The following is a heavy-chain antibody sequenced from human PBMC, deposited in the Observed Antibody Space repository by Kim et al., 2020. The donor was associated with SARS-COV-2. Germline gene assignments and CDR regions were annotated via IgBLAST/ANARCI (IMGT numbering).Heavy chain of an antibody. V-gene: IGHV3-11*03. Sequence: GGSLRLSCAASGFTFSDYYMSWIRQAPGKGLEWVSYISSSSSYTNYADSVKGRFTISRDNAKNSLYLQMNSLRAEDTAVYYCARIKVDTAMVTAPSFGGYYFDYWGQGTLVTVSS. CDR1: GFTFSDYY. J-gene: IGHJ4*02. D-gene: IGHD5-18*01. CDR3: ARIKVDTAMVTAPSFGGYYFDY. CDR2: ISSSSSYT.